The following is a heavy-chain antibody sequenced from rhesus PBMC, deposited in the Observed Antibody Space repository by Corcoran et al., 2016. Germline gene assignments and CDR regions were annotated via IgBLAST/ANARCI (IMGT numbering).Heavy chain of an antibody. D-gene: IGHD4-29*01. Sequence: QVQLQESGPGLVKPSETLSLTCAVSGYSTSSGYFWGWVRQPPGQGLEYIGYITGSSGRAYYNPSLKSRVAISKDTSKNQFSLKLTSVTAADTAVYYCVRELNHDSTYYYFDFWGQGVLVTVSS. CDR3: VRELNHDSTYYYFDF. V-gene: IGHV4-99*02. CDR2: ITGSSGRA. CDR1: GYSTSSGYF. J-gene: IGHJ4*01.